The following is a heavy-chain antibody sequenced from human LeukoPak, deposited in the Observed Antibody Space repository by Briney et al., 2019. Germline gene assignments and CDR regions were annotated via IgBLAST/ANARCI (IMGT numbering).Heavy chain of an antibody. CDR2: IWYDGSNK. D-gene: IGHD3-10*01. V-gene: IGHV3-33*01. J-gene: IGHJ3*02. CDR3: ARPVSGHDAFAI. Sequence: GRSLRLSCAASGFTFSSYGMHWVRQAPGKGLEWVAVIWYDGSNKYYADSVKGRFTISRDNSKNTLYLQMNSLRAEDTAVYYCARPVSGHDAFAIWGQGTMVTVSS. CDR1: GFTFSSYG.